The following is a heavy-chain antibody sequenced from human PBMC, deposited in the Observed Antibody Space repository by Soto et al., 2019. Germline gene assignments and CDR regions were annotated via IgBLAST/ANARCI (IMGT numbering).Heavy chain of an antibody. CDR2: IYSGGST. V-gene: IGHV3-53*02. Sequence: EVQLVETGGGLIQPGGSLRLSCAASGFTVSSNYMSWVRQAPGKGLEWVSVIYSGGSTYYADSVKGRFTISRDNSKNTLYLQMSSLRAEDTAVYYCGRGSPLVVPAARNFDYWGQGTMVTVSS. CDR1: GFTVSSNY. CDR3: GRGSPLVVPAARNFDY. D-gene: IGHD2-2*01. J-gene: IGHJ4*02.